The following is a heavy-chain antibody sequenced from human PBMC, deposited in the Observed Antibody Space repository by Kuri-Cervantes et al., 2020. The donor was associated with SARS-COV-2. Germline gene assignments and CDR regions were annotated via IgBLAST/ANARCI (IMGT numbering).Heavy chain of an antibody. CDR1: GFTFSDYY. J-gene: IGHJ6*02. Sequence: GESLKISCAASGFTFSDYYMSWIRQSPGKGLEWVAVISYDGSNKYYADSVKGRFTISRDNSKNTLYLQMNSLRAEDTAVYYCAKDAGDKGMDVWGQGTTVTVSS. V-gene: IGHV3-30*18. CDR2: ISYDGSNK. CDR3: AKDAGDKGMDV.